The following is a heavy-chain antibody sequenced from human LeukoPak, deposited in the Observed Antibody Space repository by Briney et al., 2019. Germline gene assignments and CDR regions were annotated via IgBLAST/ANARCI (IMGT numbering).Heavy chain of an antibody. CDR3: ARDRLRFLERNFDY. J-gene: IGHJ4*02. CDR1: GYTFTGYY. CDR2: INPNSGGT. V-gene: IGHV1-2*06. D-gene: IGHD3-3*01. Sequence: GASVKVSCKASGYTFTGYYMHWVRQAPGQGLEWMGRINPNSGGTNYAQKFQGRVTMTRDTSISTAYMELSRLRSDDTAVYYCARDRLRFLERNFDYWGQGTLVTVSS.